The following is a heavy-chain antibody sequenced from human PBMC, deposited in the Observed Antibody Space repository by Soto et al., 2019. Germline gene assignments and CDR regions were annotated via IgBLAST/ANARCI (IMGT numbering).Heavy chain of an antibody. CDR2: ISYDGSNK. Sequence: GGSLRLSCAASGFTFSSYAMHWVRQAPGKGLEWVAVISYDGSNKYYADSVKGRFTISRDNSKNTLYLQMNSLRAEDTAVYYCAISDSSGYYGFDYWGQGTLVTVSS. CDR1: GFTFSSYA. J-gene: IGHJ4*02. V-gene: IGHV3-30-3*01. D-gene: IGHD3-22*01. CDR3: AISDSSGYYGFDY.